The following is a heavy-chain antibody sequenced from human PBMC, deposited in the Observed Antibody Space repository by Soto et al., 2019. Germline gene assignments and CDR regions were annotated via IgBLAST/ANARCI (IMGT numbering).Heavy chain of an antibody. D-gene: IGHD2-8*01. J-gene: IGHJ5*01. CDR3: ARLIGNSWLDS. Sequence: QVQLQQSGPGLVKPSQTLSLTCAISGDSVSTYSATWDWIRQSPSRGLEWLGRTYYRSKWYNDYSASVKGRITITPDTSNDHHSLQLNSVTPDDTAVYYCARLIGNSWLDSWGQGTLVTVSS. CDR1: GDSVSTYSAT. CDR2: TYYRSKWYN. V-gene: IGHV6-1*01.